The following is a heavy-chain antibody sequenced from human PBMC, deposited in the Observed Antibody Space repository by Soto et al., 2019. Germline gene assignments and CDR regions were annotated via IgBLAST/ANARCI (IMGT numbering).Heavy chain of an antibody. J-gene: IGHJ1*01. CDR2: ISYDGSNK. CDR1: GFTFSSYG. V-gene: IGHV3-30*03. Sequence: QVQLVESGGGVVQPGRSLRLSCAASGFTFSSYGMHWVRQAPGKGLEWVAVISYDGSNKYYADSVKGRFTISRDNSKNTLYLQMNSLRAEDTAVYYCAIPVYWWLVPPLGYFQHWGQGTLVTVSS. D-gene: IGHD6-19*01. CDR3: AIPVYWWLVPPLGYFQH.